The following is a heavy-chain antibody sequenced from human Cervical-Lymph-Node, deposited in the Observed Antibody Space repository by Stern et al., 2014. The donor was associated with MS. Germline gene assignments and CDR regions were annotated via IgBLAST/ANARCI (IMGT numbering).Heavy chain of an antibody. CDR3: AREVAGHRLGMMDV. J-gene: IGHJ6*02. CDR1: GYTFTRYY. CDR2: INPSGGST. Sequence: MQLVESGAEVKTPGASVKLSCKASGYTFTRYYMHWVRQAPGQGLEWMGIINPSGGSTSYAQNFQGRVTVTRDTSTSTVYMELSSLRSEDTAVYYCAREVAGHRLGMMDVWGQGTSVTVSS. V-gene: IGHV1-46*01. D-gene: IGHD6-19*01.